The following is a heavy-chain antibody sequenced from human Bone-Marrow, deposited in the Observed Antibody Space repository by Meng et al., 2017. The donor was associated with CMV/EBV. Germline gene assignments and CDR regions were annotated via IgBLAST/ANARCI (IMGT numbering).Heavy chain of an antibody. V-gene: IGHV3-11*01. J-gene: IGHJ4*02. D-gene: IGHD5-18*01. CDR2: ISSRGRSI. CDR3: ARRLRGGQFDY. CDR1: GFNFSAYY. Sequence: LCCAASGFNFSAYYMSWIRQAPGEGLEWVSYISSRGRSINHADSVKGRFTISRDNAKNSLYLQMNSLRAEDTAVYYCARRLRGGQFDYWGQGTLVTVSS.